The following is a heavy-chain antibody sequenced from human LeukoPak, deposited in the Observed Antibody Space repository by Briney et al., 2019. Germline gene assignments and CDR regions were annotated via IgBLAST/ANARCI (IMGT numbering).Heavy chain of an antibody. CDR2: IYYSGST. V-gene: IGHV4-59*01. Sequence: IPSETLSLTCTVSGGSISSYYWSWIRQPPGKGLEWIGYIYYSGSTNYNPSLKSRVTISVDTSKNQFSLKLSSVTAADTAVYYCARVPLLMTTVTEDVWGQGTTVTVSS. J-gene: IGHJ6*02. D-gene: IGHD4-17*01. CDR3: ARVPLLMTTVTEDV. CDR1: GGSISSYY.